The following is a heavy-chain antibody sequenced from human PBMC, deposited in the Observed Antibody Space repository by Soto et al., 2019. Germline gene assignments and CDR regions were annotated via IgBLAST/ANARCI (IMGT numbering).Heavy chain of an antibody. V-gene: IGHV3-23*01. J-gene: IGHJ4*02. CDR2: ISGSGGST. D-gene: IGHD6-19*01. Sequence: RWSPLLSCAPSGFTFSIYAMSWLGQAPGKGLEWVSAISGSGGSTYYADSVKGRFTISRDNSKNTLYLQMNSLRPEDTAVYYCAKNPDRIAVSDYWGRGTLVTVSS. CDR1: GFTFSIYA. CDR3: AKNPDRIAVSDY.